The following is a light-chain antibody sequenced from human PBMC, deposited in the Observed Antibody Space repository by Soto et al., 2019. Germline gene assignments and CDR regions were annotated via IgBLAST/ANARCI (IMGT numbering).Light chain of an antibody. Sequence: SYELTQPPSLSVAPGQTPRISVEEPNIDSKSEHWSQQLPGQAPVLVVFDDTDGPSGVPERFSGSNSGNTATLTISRVEAGDEADYYCQVWDSTNEHEAIFGGGTNLTVL. CDR3: QVWDSTNEHEAI. J-gene: IGLJ2*01. CDR1: NIDSKS. CDR2: DDT. V-gene: IGLV3-21*02.